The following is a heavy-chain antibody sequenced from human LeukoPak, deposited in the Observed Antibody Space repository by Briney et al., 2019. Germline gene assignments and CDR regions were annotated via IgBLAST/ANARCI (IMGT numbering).Heavy chain of an antibody. CDR3: ARATHGGIEVDY. CDR1: GYTFTSYG. V-gene: IGHV1-2*02. D-gene: IGHD4-23*01. J-gene: IGHJ4*02. CDR2: INPNSGGT. Sequence: ASVKVSCKASGYTFTSYGISWVRQAPGQGLEWMGWINPNSGGTNYAQKFQGRVTMTRDTSISTAYMELSRLRSDDTAVYYCARATHGGIEVDYWGQGTLVTVSS.